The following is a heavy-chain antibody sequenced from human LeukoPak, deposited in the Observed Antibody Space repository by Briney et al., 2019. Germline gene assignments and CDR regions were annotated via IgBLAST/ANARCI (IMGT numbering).Heavy chain of an antibody. J-gene: IGHJ3*02. CDR2: PYPGGDI. CDR1: EVTVTSNY. Sequence: AGGSLRLACAASEVTVTSNYMGWVRQAPGKGLQWVAVPYPGGDIYYAECVKGRFIISRDNSKDTVSLQMNSLTADDTAVYYCVRGPRYYDDSGFHYGVFDIWGQGTVVTVSS. V-gene: IGHV3-53*01. CDR3: VRGPRYYDDSGFHYGVFDI. D-gene: IGHD3-16*01.